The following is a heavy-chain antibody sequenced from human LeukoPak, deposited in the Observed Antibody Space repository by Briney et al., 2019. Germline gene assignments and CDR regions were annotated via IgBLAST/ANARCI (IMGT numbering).Heavy chain of an antibody. CDR1: GFTFSSYS. D-gene: IGHD3-3*01. J-gene: IGHJ4*02. Sequence: MTGGSLRLSCAASGFTFSSYSMNWVRQAPGKGLEWVSSISSSSSYIYYADSVKGRFTISRDNAKNSLYLQMNSLRSEDTAVYYCTIFGVVIDFDYWGQGTLVTVSS. V-gene: IGHV3-21*04. CDR3: TIFGVVIDFDY. CDR2: ISSSSSYI.